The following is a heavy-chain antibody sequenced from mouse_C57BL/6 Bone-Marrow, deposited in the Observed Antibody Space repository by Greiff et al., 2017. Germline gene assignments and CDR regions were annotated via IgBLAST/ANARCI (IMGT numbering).Heavy chain of an antibody. CDR1: GYTFTSYG. CDR3: ASDLITTRYYYAMDY. V-gene: IGHV1-81*01. D-gene: IGHD2-4*01. CDR2: IYPRSGNT. J-gene: IGHJ4*01. Sequence: LQESGAELARPGASVKLSCKASGYTFTSYGISWVKQRTGQGLEWIGEIYPRSGNTYYNEKFKGKATLTADKSSSTAYMELRSLTSEDSAVYLCASDLITTRYYYAMDYWGQGTSVTVSS.